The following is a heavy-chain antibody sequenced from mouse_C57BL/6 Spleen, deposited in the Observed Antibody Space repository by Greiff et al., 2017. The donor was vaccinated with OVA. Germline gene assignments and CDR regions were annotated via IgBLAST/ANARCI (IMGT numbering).Heavy chain of an antibody. CDR1: GYTFTSYW. D-gene: IGHD2-2*01. CDR2: IYPGSGST. J-gene: IGHJ3*01. CDR3: ARGHGYDAAWFAY. Sequence: VQLQQPGAELVKPGASVKMSCKASGYTFTSYWITWVKQRPGQGLEWIGDIYPGSGSTNYNEKFKSKATLTVDTSSSTAYMQLSSLTSEDSAVYYCARGHGYDAAWFAYWGQGTLVTVSA. V-gene: IGHV1-55*01.